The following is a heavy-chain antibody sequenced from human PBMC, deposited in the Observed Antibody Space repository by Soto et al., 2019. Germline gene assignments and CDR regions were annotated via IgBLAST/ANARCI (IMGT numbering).Heavy chain of an antibody. D-gene: IGHD3-16*01. CDR3: AKGDLDGPGWYYFDY. CDR1: GFTLSSYA. CDR2: ISGSGGST. Sequence: GSLRLSCAASGFTLSSYAMSWVRQAPGKGLEWVSAISGSGGSTYYADSVKGRFTISRDNSKNTLYLQMNSLRAEDTAVYYCAKGDLDGPGWYYFDYWGQGTLVTVSS. J-gene: IGHJ4*02. V-gene: IGHV3-23*01.